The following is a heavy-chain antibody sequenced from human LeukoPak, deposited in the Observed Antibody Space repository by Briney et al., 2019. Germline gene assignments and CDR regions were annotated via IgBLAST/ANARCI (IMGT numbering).Heavy chain of an antibody. D-gene: IGHD2-2*01. V-gene: IGHV4-34*01. CDR3: ARTGYCSSTSCYFPDY. CDR1: GGSFSGYY. J-gene: IGHJ4*02. CDR2: INHSGST. Sequence: SETLSLTCAVYGGSFSGYYWSWIRQPPGKGLEWIGEINHSGSTNYNPSLKCRVTISVDTSKNQFSLKLSSVTAADTAVYYCARTGYCSSTSCYFPDYWGQGTLVTVSS.